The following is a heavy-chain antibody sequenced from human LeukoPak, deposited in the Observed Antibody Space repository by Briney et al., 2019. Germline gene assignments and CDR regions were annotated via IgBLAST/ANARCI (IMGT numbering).Heavy chain of an antibody. V-gene: IGHV4-34*01. CDR3: ASTAMANYYYYYMDV. J-gene: IGHJ6*03. D-gene: IGHD5-18*01. CDR1: GGSFSGYY. CDR2: INHSGST. Sequence: SETLSLTCAVYGGSFSGYYWSWIRQPPGKGLEWIGEINHSGSTNYNPSLKSRVTISVDTSKNQFSLKLSSVTAADTAVYYCASTAMANYYYYYMDVWGKGTTVTVPS.